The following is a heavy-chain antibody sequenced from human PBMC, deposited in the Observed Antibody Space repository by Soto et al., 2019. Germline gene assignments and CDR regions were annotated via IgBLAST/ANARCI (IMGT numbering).Heavy chain of an antibody. CDR3: ARAYSGSGSPKF. J-gene: IGHJ4*02. D-gene: IGHD3-10*01. V-gene: IGHV1-2*02. CDR2: INPKSGGT. Sequence: RASVKVSCKASGYSFTDKYLHWVRQAPGQGLEWMGWINPKSGGTDFAQKFQGRVTMTRDTAISTGYMELRGLRSDDTAVYYCARAYSGSGSPKFWGQGTLVTVSS. CDR1: GYSFTDKY.